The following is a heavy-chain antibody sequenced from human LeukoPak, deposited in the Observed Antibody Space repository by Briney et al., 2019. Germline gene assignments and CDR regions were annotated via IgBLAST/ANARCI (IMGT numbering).Heavy chain of an antibody. CDR2: INHSGST. D-gene: IGHD3-9*01. V-gene: IGHV4-39*07. CDR3: ARGPLSLGPYDILTGSLDY. CDR1: GGFISSSSYY. J-gene: IGHJ4*02. Sequence: SETLSLTCTVSGGFISSSSYYWGWIRQPPGKGLEWIGEINHSGSTNYNPSLKSRVTISVDTSKNQFSLKLSSVTAADTAVYYCARGPLSLGPYDILTGSLDYWGQGTLVTVSS.